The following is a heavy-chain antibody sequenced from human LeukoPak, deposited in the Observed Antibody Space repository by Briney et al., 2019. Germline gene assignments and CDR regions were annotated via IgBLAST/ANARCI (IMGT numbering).Heavy chain of an antibody. CDR1: GYTFTGYY. V-gene: IGHV1-2*02. Sequence: ASVKVSCKASGYTFTGYYMHWVRQAPGQGLEWMGWINPNSGGTNYAQKFQGRVTMTRDTSNSTAYMELSRLRSDDTAVYYCAIRLVRGVTYYFDYWGQGTLVTVSS. CDR3: AIRLVRGVTYYFDY. D-gene: IGHD3-10*01. J-gene: IGHJ4*02. CDR2: INPNSGGT.